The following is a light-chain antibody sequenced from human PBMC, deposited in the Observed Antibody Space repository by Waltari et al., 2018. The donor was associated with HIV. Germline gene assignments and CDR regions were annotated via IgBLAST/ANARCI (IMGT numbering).Light chain of an antibody. V-gene: IGLV2-8*01. J-gene: IGLJ2*01. CDR3: SSHAGSKVV. Sequence: QSALTPPPSASGSPGQPVTLSRTGTSSAVGGYHYVSWHHQHPGKAPNLMIYDVIKRPSGVPDRFSGSKSGNTASLTVSGLQPEDEADYYCSSHAGSKVVFGGGTRLTVL. CDR1: SSAVGGYHY. CDR2: DVI.